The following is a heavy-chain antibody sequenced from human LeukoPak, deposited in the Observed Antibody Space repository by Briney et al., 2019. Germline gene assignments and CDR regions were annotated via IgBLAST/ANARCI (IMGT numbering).Heavy chain of an antibody. V-gene: IGHV4-59*01. CDR2: IYYSGST. J-gene: IGHJ3*02. CDR3: ARAVEGVVVVAADAFDI. D-gene: IGHD2-15*01. Sequence: SETLSLTCTVSGGYISSYYWSWIRQPPRKGLEGIGYIYYSGSTNYNPSVKSRVTISVDTSKTQFSLKLSSVTAADTAVYSCARAVEGVVVVAADAFDIWGQGTMVTVSS. CDR1: GGYISSYY.